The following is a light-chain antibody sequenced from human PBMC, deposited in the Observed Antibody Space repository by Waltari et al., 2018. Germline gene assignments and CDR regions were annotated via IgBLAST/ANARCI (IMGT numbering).Light chain of an antibody. V-gene: IGKV1-8*01. CDR2: AAS. CDR3: QQYLSAPFT. J-gene: IGKJ5*01. Sequence: AIRITQSPSSLSASTGDRVTITCRASQRISSYLAWYQQKPGKAPKVLIYAASTLQSGVPSRFSGSGSGTDFTLTISCLQAEDVAVYYCQQYLSAPFTFGQGTRLEIK. CDR1: QRISSY.